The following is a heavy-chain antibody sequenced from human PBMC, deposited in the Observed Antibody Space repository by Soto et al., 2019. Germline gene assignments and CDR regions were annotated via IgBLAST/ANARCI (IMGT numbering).Heavy chain of an antibody. CDR3: ARELRGIAVAGPYYYGMDV. CDR2: INPNSGGT. D-gene: IGHD6-19*01. CDR1: GYTFTGYY. V-gene: IGHV1-2*04. Sequence: SVKVSCKASGYTFTGYYMHWVRQAPGQGLEWMGWINPNSGGTNYAQKFQGWVTMTRDTSISTAYMELSRLRSDDTAVYYCARELRGIAVAGPYYYGMDVWGQGTTVTVSS. J-gene: IGHJ6*02.